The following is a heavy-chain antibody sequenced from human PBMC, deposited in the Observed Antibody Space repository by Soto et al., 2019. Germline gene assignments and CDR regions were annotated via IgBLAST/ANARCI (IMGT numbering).Heavy chain of an antibody. CDR1: GFTVSNNY. D-gene: IGHD4-17*01. J-gene: IGHJ6*02. CDR2: ISGSGGST. Sequence: EVQLVESGGGLIQPGGSLRLSCAVSGFTVSNNYMSWVRQAPGKGLEGVSVISGSGGSTYYADSVKGRFTISRDNSKNTLYLQMNSLRAEDTAVYYCAKDSTVTTSWYRLDYYGMDVWGQGTTVTVSS. CDR3: AKDSTVTTSWYRLDYYGMDV. V-gene: IGHV3-23*04.